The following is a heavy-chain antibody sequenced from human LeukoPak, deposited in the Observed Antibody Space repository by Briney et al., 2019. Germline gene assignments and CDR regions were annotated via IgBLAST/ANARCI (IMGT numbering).Heavy chain of an antibody. CDR1: GYTFTSYY. V-gene: IGHV1-46*01. CDR2: INPSGGST. CDR3: ARRTTMVRGVNQNYYYYYMDV. D-gene: IGHD3-10*01. Sequence: ASVKVSCKASGYTFTSYYMHWVRQAPGQGLEWMGIINPSGGSTSYAQKFQGRVTMTRDTSTSTVYMELSSLRSEDTAVYYCARRTTMVRGVNQNYYYYYMDVWGKGTTVTISS. J-gene: IGHJ6*03.